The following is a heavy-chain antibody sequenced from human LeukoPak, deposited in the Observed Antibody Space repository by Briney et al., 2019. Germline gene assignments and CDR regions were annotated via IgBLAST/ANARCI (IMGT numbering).Heavy chain of an antibody. CDR1: GFTFSGSA. Sequence: GGSLKLSCAASGFTFSGSAMHWVRQASGKGLXXXXXIRSKANSYATAYAASVKGRFTISRDDSKNTAYLQMNSLKTEDTAVYYCTRDCGGDCYDNYWGQGTLVTVSS. CDR2: IRSKANSYAT. CDR3: TRDCGGDCYDNY. V-gene: IGHV3-73*01. J-gene: IGHJ4*02. D-gene: IGHD2-21*02.